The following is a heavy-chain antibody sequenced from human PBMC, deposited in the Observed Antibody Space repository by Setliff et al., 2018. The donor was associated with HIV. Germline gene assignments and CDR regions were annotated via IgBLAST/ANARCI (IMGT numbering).Heavy chain of an antibody. Sequence: ASVKVSCKTSGGTFGSYGISWVRQAPGQGLEWMGGIIPMFGTGFYAQKFQGRVTITTDESRSTAYMELSSLSSEDTAVFYCARVGHSSSYHYYGMDVWGQGTTVTVS. CDR1: GGTFGSYG. CDR2: IIPMFGTG. D-gene: IGHD6-13*01. J-gene: IGHJ6*02. V-gene: IGHV1-69*05. CDR3: ARVGHSSSYHYYGMDV.